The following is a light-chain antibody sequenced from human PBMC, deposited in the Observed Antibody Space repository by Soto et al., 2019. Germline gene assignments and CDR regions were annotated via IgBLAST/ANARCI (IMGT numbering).Light chain of an antibody. J-gene: IGKJ3*01. Sequence: DIQMTQSPSSLSAFVGDRVTITCQASQDSSTYVNWYQQKPGKTPNLLIYAASNLETRVPSRFSGSGSGTKFTVTISTLQSEDMGTYYCQQYDNLPVTFGPGTKVNVK. CDR2: AAS. CDR3: QQYDNLPVT. CDR1: QDSSTY. V-gene: IGKV1-33*01.